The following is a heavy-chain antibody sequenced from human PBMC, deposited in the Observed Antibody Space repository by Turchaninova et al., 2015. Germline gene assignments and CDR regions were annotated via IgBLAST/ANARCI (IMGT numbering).Heavy chain of an antibody. J-gene: IGHJ6*02. CDR3: ARDRVTIVGNYYYGMDV. D-gene: IGHD3-3*01. CDR2: IYYSGST. CDR1: VGSISSYS. V-gene: IGHV4-59*01. Sequence: QVQLQESGQGLVKPSETLSLTCPVPVGSISSYSWSWIRQPPGKGLEWIGYIYYSGSTSYNPSLKSRVSISVDTSKNRFSLKLNSVTAADTAVYYCARDRVTIVGNYYYGMDVWGQGTTVTVSS.